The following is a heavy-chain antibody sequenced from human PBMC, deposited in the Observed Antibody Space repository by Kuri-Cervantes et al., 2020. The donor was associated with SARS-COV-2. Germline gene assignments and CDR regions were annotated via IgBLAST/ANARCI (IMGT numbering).Heavy chain of an antibody. V-gene: IGHV1-46*01. Sequence: ASVKDSRKASGCTFTSYYMHWVRQAPGQGLEWMGIINPSGGSTSYAQKFQGRVTMTRDTSTSTDYMELSGLRSEGTAVYYCARVSWAGVEMATIYAFDIWGQGRMVTVSS. D-gene: IGHD5-24*01. CDR3: ARVSWAGVEMATIYAFDI. CDR1: GCTFTSYY. J-gene: IGHJ3*02. CDR2: INPSGGST.